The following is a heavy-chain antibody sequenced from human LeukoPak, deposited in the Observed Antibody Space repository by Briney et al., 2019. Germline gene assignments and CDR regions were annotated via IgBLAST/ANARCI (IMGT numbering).Heavy chain of an antibody. D-gene: IGHD2-15*01. J-gene: IGHJ3*02. CDR2: ISSSSSYI. CDR1: GFTFSSYS. CDR3: AGSLCSGGSCYKDDAFDI. V-gene: IGHV3-21*01. Sequence: GGSLRLSCAASGFTFSSYSMNWVRQAPGEGLEWVSSISSSSSYIYYADSVKGRFTISRDNAKNSLYLQMNSLRAEDTAVYYCAGSLCSGGSCYKDDAFDIWGQGTMVTVSS.